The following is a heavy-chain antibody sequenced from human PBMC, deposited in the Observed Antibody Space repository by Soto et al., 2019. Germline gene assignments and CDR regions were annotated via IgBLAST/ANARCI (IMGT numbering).Heavy chain of an antibody. D-gene: IGHD3-10*01. CDR3: AKGGRYYGSGSYDHFDY. Sequence: GGSLRLSCAASGFTFSSYAMSWVRQAPGKGLEWVSAISGSGGSTYYADSVKGRFTISRDNSKNTLYLQMNSLRAEDTAVYYCAKGGRYYGSGSYDHFDYWGQGTLVTVSS. CDR2: ISGSGGST. CDR1: GFTFSSYA. J-gene: IGHJ4*02. V-gene: IGHV3-23*01.